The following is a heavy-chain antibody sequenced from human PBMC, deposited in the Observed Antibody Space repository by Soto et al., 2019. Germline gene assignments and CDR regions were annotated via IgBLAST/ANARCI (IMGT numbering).Heavy chain of an antibody. D-gene: IGHD6-13*01. CDR2: IYHSGST. CDR1: GGSISSSNW. Sequence: QVQLQESGPGLVKPSGTLSLTCAVSGGSISSSNWWSWVRQPPGKGLEWIGEIYHSGSTNYNPSLKSRVTISGDKAKNQSTLKLSSVTAADTAVYYCASDVEQQLDWDGMDVWGQGTTVTVSS. J-gene: IGHJ6*02. CDR3: ASDVEQQLDWDGMDV. V-gene: IGHV4-4*02.